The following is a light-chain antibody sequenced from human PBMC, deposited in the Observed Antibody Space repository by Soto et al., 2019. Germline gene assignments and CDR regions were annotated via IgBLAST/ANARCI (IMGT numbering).Light chain of an antibody. CDR1: QSVSSSS. Sequence: EIVLTQSPGTLSLSPGERATLSCRASQSVSSSSLGWYQQKPGQAPRLLIYAASNRATGIPDRFSGSGSGTDFTLTITRLEPEDFAVYYCQQYGSSPLTFGQGTKVEIK. J-gene: IGKJ1*01. CDR3: QQYGSSPLT. CDR2: AAS. V-gene: IGKV3-20*01.